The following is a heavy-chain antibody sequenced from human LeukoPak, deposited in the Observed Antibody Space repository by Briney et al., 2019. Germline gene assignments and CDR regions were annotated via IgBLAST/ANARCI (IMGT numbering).Heavy chain of an antibody. V-gene: IGHV3-9*01. CDR2: ISWNSGSI. CDR3: AKDIGGYCSGGSCYPGSYYYYYGMDI. D-gene: IGHD2-15*01. Sequence: PGRSLRLSCAASGFTFDDYAMHWVRQAPGKGLEWASGISWNSGSIGYADSVKGRFTISRDNAKNSLYLQMNSLRAEDTAVYYCAKDIGGYCSGGSCYPGSYYYYYGMDIRGQGTTVTVSS. J-gene: IGHJ6*02. CDR1: GFTFDDYA.